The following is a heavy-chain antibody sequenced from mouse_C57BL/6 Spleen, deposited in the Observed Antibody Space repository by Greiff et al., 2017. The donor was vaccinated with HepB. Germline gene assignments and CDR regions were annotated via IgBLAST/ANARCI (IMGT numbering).Heavy chain of an antibody. V-gene: IGHV1-52*01. Sequence: VQLQQPGAELVRPGSSVKLSCKASGYTFTSYWMHWVKQRPIQGLEWIGNIDPSDSETHYNQKFKDKATLTVDKSSSTAYMQLSSLTSEDSAVDYCARGYYGTPDYFDYWGQGTTLTVSS. CDR3: ARGYYGTPDYFDY. D-gene: IGHD1-1*01. CDR2: IDPSDSET. J-gene: IGHJ2*01. CDR1: GYTFTSYW.